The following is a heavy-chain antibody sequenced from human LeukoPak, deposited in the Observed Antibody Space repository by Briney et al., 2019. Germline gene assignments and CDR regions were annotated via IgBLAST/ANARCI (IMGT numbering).Heavy chain of an antibody. CDR1: GGSISSSSYY. V-gene: IGHV4-39*01. J-gene: IGHJ4*02. CDR2: IYYSGST. D-gene: IGHD3-3*01. CDR3: AGRYYDFWSGYRLDY. Sequence: SETLSLTCTVSGGSISSSSYYWGWIRQPPGKGLEWIGSIYYSGSTYYNPSLKSRVTISVDTSKNQFSLKLSSVTAADTAVYYCAGRYYDFWSGYRLDYWGQGTLVTVSS.